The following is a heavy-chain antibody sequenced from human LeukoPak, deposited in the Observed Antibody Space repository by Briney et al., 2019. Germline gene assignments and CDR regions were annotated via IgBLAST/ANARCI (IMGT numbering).Heavy chain of an antibody. V-gene: IGHV3-21*01. CDR2: ITSSSSSI. D-gene: IGHD4/OR15-4a*01. J-gene: IGHJ4*02. CDR3: ARDLAWGAY. Sequence: GGSLRLSCAASGFSFSNYNMNWVRQAPGKGLEWVSSITSSSSSIYSADSVKGRLTISRDNAKNSLYLEMNSLRDEDTAVYYCARDLAWGAYWGQGTLATVSS. CDR1: GFSFSNYN.